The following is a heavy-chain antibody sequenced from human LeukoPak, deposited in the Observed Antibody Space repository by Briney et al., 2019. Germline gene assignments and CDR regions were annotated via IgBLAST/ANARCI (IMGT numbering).Heavy chain of an antibody. CDR3: ARHEAYDSSGYYWFDP. J-gene: IGHJ5*02. CDR2: IYYSAST. D-gene: IGHD3-22*01. V-gene: IGHV4-39*01. CDR1: GGSIISSSYY. Sequence: PSETLSLTCTVSGGSIISSSYYWGWIRQPPGKGLEWIGSIYYSASTYYKPSLKSRVTISLDTSRNQFSLKLSSVTAADTAVYYCARHEAYDSSGYYWFDPWGQGTLVTVSS.